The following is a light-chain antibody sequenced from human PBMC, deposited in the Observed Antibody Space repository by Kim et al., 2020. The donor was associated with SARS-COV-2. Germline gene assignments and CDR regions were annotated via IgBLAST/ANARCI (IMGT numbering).Light chain of an antibody. J-gene: IGKJ2*01. Sequence: SVTPKESVTITCRASHNIGSSLHWYQQKPYQSPKLLIKYTSQSIPGVPSRFSGSGSGTDFTLTITSLEAEDAAAYYCHQSSDLPYTFGQGTKLEI. CDR1: HNIGSS. V-gene: IGKV6D-21*02. CDR2: YTS. CDR3: HQSSDLPYT.